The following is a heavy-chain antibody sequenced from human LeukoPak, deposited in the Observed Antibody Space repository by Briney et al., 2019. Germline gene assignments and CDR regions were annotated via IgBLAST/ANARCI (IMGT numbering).Heavy chain of an antibody. CDR2: FDPEDGET. CDR1: GYTLTELS. CDR3: ATDTTGRDSMDV. J-gene: IGHJ6*02. D-gene: IGHD1-1*01. V-gene: IGHV1-24*01. Sequence: VASVNVSCKVSGYTLTELSTHWGRQAPGKGLEWVGGFDPEDGETIYAQKFQGRATMTEDTSTDTAYMELSSLRSEDTAVYYCATDTTGRDSMDVWGQGTTVTVSS.